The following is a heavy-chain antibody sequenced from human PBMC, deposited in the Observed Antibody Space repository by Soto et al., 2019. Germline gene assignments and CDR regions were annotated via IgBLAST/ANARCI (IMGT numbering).Heavy chain of an antibody. V-gene: IGHV1-18*01. Sequence: ASVKVSCKASGYTFTSYGISWVRQAPGQGLEWMGWISAYNGNTNYAQKLQGRVTMTTDTSTSTAYMELRSLRSDDTAVYYCARGACSGGSCSTYWSDPWGQGPLVTVSS. D-gene: IGHD2-15*01. J-gene: IGHJ5*02. CDR3: ARGACSGGSCSTYWSDP. CDR2: ISAYNGNT. CDR1: GYTFTSYG.